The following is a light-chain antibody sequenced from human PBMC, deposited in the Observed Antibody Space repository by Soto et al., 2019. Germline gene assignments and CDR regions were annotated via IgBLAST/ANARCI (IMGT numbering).Light chain of an antibody. J-gene: IGLJ3*02. CDR3: LLAYSGTEV. V-gene: IGLV7-46*01. CDR1: TGPVTSGHY. Sequence: QAVVTQEPSLTVSPGGTVTLTCGSSTGPVTSGHYPYWFQQKPGQAPTTLIYDTTKKHSWTPARFSGSLLGDKAALTLSGAQPEDEADYYCLLAYSGTEVFGGGTKVTVL. CDR2: DTT.